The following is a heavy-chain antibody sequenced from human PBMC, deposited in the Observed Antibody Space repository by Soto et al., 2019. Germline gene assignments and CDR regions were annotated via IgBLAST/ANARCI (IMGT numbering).Heavy chain of an antibody. CDR1: GVSISSYY. CDR3: AKYRGYCSGGSCPGDGFDF. D-gene: IGHD2-15*01. V-gene: IGHV4-59*12. Sequence: SETLSLTCTFSGVSISSYYWSWIRQSPGKGLEWIGYIYHSGRTIYNPSLKSRVTTSLDTSKNQFSLKLGSVTAADTAVYYCAKYRGYCSGGSCPGDGFDFWGQGSLVTVSS. J-gene: IGHJ4*02. CDR2: IYHSGRT.